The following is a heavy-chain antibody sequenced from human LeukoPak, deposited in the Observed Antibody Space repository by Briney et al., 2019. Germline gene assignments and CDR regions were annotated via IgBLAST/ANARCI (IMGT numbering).Heavy chain of an antibody. V-gene: IGHV3-7*01. J-gene: IGHJ1*01. Sequence: PGGSLRLSCVASEFSFGRDWISWVRQAPGKGLEWVACIKQDGSEEYYVGSVRGRFTVSVDNGKNSLYLQMNSLRAEDTARYYCATLDSTKSVFWGRGTAVTASS. CDR1: EFSFGRDW. D-gene: IGHD2-2*01. CDR3: ATLDSTKSVF. CDR2: IKQDGSEE.